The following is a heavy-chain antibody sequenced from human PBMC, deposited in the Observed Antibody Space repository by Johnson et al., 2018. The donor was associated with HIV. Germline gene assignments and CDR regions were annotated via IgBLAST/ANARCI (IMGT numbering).Heavy chain of an antibody. CDR1: GFTFSSYA. CDR2: ISYDGSNK. V-gene: IGHV3-30*04. CDR3: ARGKDMAGTGAFDS. D-gene: IGHD6-19*01. J-gene: IGHJ3*02. Sequence: QMLLVESGGGVVRPGGSLRLSCAASGFTFSSYAMHWVRQAPGKGLEWVAAISYDGSNKYYADSVKGRFTISRDNSKTTLYLQMNSLRAGDTAVYFCARGKDMAGTGAFDSWGQGTMVTVSS.